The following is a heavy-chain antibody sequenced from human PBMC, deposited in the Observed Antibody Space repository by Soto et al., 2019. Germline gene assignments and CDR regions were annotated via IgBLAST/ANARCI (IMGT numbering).Heavy chain of an antibody. CDR3: ARDNRYCRTWFEGWFDL. Sequence: EVQLVQSGAEVKKAGESLKISCQASGYSFTNYWVGWVRQIPGRGLEWMGNIHPGDADTRYSPFFQGQVTISADKSIISACLQWSRLKASDTGMYDGARDNRYCRTWFEGWFDLWGQGTLVTVSS. CDR2: IHPGDADT. CDR1: GYSFTNYW. V-gene: IGHV5-51*03. D-gene: IGHD6-13*01. J-gene: IGHJ5*02.